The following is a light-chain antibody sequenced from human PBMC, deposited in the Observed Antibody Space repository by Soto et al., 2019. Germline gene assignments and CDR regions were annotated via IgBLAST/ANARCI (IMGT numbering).Light chain of an antibody. V-gene: IGLV2-23*01. J-gene: IGLJ2*01. CDR3: CSYAGSSTDVV. CDR1: SSDVGSYNL. CDR2: EGI. Sequence: QSALTQPASVSGSPGQAITISCTGTSSDVGSYNLVSWCQQHPGKAPKLMIYEGIKRPSGVSNRFSGSKSGNKASLTISGLQAEDEADYYCCSYAGSSTDVVFGGGPTLAVL.